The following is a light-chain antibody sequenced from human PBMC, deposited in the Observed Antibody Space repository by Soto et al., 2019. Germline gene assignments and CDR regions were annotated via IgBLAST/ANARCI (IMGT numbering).Light chain of an antibody. CDR1: QSISNY. CDR3: QQSYRTPPIT. J-gene: IGKJ5*01. CDR2: AAS. V-gene: IGKV1-39*01. Sequence: DIQMRQSRSSLSTSVGDRVTRTCLVSQSISNYLNWYQQKPGKAPKLLIYAASSLQSGVPSRFSGSGSGTDFTLTISSLQPEDFATYYCQQSYRTPPITFGQGTRLEIK.